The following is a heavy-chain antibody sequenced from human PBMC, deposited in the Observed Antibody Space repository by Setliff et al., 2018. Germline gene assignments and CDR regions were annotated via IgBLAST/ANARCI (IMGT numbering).Heavy chain of an antibody. Sequence: ASVKVSCKASGGTFSSYDISWVRQAPGQRPEWMGWINTGNANTKYSQKFQGRVTMTRNTSISTAYMDLSSLRFEDTAVYYCARAQSWSGGPYYFDNWGQGTLVTVSS. CDR2: INTGNANT. V-gene: IGHV1-8*01. CDR1: GGTFSSYD. CDR3: ARAQSWSGGPYYFDN. D-gene: IGHD3-3*01. J-gene: IGHJ4*02.